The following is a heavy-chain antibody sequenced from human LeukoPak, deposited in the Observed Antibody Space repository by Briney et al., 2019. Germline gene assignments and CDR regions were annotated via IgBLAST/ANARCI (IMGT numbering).Heavy chain of an antibody. V-gene: IGHV4-59*01. D-gene: IGHD1-7*01. Sequence: SETLSLTCTVSGGSISSYYWSWIRQPPEKGLEWIGYIYYSGSTNYNPSLKSRVTLSVDTSKNQFSLKLSSVTAADMAVYYCARAAGPGGTTFLGWFDPWGQGTLVTVSS. J-gene: IGHJ5*02. CDR3: ARAAGPGGTTFLGWFDP. CDR2: IYYSGST. CDR1: GGSISSYY.